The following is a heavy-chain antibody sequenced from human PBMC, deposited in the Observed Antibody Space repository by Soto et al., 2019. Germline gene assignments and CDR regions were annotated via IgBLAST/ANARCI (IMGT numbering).Heavy chain of an antibody. CDR2: IRSKAYGGTT. CDR1: GFTSGDYA. J-gene: IGHJ3*02. V-gene: IGHV3-49*03. CDR3: TRDLAMIVVVVGRVSAFDI. Sequence: GSLSLSCTASGFTSGDYAMSWLRQAPGKGLEWVGFIRSKAYGGTTEYAASVKGRFTISRDDSKSIAYLQMNSLKTEDTAVYYCTRDLAMIVVVVGRVSAFDIWGQGTMVTVSS. D-gene: IGHD3-22*01.